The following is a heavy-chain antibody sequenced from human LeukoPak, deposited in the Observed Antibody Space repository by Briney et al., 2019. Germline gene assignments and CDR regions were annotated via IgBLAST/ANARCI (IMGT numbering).Heavy chain of an antibody. J-gene: IGHJ5*02. Sequence: ASVKVPCKASGYTFTSYAMHWVRQAPGQRLEWMGWINAGNGNTKYSQKFQGRVTITRDTSASTAYMELSSLRSEDTAVYYCARDAGAMVRGVMPMSWFDPWGQGTLVTVSS. CDR2: INAGNGNT. D-gene: IGHD3-10*01. CDR3: ARDAGAMVRGVMPMSWFDP. CDR1: GYTFTSYA. V-gene: IGHV1-3*01.